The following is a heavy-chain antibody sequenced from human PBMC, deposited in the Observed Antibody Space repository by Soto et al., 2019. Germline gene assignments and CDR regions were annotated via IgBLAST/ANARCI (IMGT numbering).Heavy chain of an antibody. CDR3: ARAHPYDSSGYQPPFDY. D-gene: IGHD3-22*01. Sequence: ASVNVSCKASGYTFTSYAMHWVRQAPGQRLEWMGWINAGNGNTKYSQKFQGRVTITRDTSASTAYMGLSSLRSEDTAVYYCARAHPYDSSGYQPPFDYWGQGTLVTVSS. J-gene: IGHJ4*02. CDR2: INAGNGNT. V-gene: IGHV1-3*01. CDR1: GYTFTSYA.